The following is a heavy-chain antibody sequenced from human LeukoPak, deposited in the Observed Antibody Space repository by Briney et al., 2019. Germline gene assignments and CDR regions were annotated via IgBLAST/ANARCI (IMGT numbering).Heavy chain of an antibody. CDR1: GFTFSSYW. J-gene: IGHJ6*02. V-gene: IGHV3-7*03. CDR3: ARGGGVDV. D-gene: IGHD3-16*01. Sequence: PGGSLRLSCAASGFTFSSYWMNWARQAPGKGREWVASINNNGNVNYYVDSVKGRFTISRDNAKKSLYLQMSNLRAEDTAVYFCARGGGVDVWGQGGTVTVSS. CDR2: INNNGNVN.